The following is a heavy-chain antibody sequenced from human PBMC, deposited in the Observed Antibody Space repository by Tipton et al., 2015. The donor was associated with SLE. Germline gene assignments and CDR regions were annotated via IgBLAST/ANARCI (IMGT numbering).Heavy chain of an antibody. Sequence: TLSLTCTVSGGSISSHYWSWIRQPPGKGLEWIGYIYTSGSTNYNPSLKSRVTISVDTSKNQFSLKLGSVTAADTAVYYCARGPVMTTVTNHSYYFDYWGQGTLVTVSS. CDR3: ARGPVMTTVTNHSYYFDY. J-gene: IGHJ4*02. CDR2: IYTSGST. CDR1: GGSISSHY. V-gene: IGHV4-4*09. D-gene: IGHD4-11*01.